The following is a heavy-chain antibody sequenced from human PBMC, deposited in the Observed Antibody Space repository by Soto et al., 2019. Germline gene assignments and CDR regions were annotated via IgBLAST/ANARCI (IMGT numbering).Heavy chain of an antibody. Sequence: PGGSLRLSCAASGSTLSDHYVDWGRQAPGKGLEWVGRSGNKANSDTTEYGSSVKGRFTISRDDSKNSMYLQMNSLKTEDTAVYYCTRGYSGTDIYAFDIWGQGTLVTVSS. CDR1: GSTLSDHY. CDR2: SGNKANSDTT. J-gene: IGHJ3*02. CDR3: TRGYSGTDIYAFDI. D-gene: IGHD1-26*01. V-gene: IGHV3-72*01.